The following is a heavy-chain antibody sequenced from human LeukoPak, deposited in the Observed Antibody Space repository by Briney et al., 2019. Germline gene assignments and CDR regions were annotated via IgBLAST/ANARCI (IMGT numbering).Heavy chain of an antibody. D-gene: IGHD3-9*01. CDR2: IYYSGST. V-gene: IGHV4-59*08. CDR1: GGSFSGSY. Sequence: PSETLSLTCAVYGGSFSGSYWSWIRQPPGKGLEWIGYIYYSGSTNYNPSLKSRVTISVDTSKNQFSLKLSSVTAADTAVYYCARLDYDILTGELSRFDPWGQGTLVTVSS. CDR3: ARLDYDILTGELSRFDP. J-gene: IGHJ5*02.